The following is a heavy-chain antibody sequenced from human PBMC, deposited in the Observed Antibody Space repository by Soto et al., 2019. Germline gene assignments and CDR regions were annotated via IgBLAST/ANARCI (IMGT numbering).Heavy chain of an antibody. CDR1: GDSVSSNSAT. CDR2: TYYRSKWYN. V-gene: IGHV6-1*01. J-gene: IGHJ4*02. Sequence: SQTLSLTCAISGDSVSSNSATWNWIRQSPSRGLEWLGRTYYRSKWYNDYAVSVKSRITINPDTSKNQFSLQLNSVTPEDTAVYYCARRGYCSGGSCYDYWGQGTLVTVSS. CDR3: ARRGYCSGGSCYDY. D-gene: IGHD2-15*01.